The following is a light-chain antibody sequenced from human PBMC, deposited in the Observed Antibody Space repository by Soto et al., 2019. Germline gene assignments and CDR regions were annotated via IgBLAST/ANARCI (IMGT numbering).Light chain of an antibody. CDR3: QQYSNWPPT. CDR2: DAS. Sequence: EIVLTQSPSTLSLSPGERATLSCRASQSVGSSLAWYQQKPGQAPRLLIYDASKRATGIPARFSGSGSGTEFTLTISSLQSEDFAVYYCQQYSNWPPTFGQGTRLEIK. J-gene: IGKJ5*01. CDR1: QSVGSS. V-gene: IGKV3-11*01.